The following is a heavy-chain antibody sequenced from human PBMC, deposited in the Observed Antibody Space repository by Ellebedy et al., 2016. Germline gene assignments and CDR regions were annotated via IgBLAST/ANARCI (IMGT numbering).Heavy chain of an antibody. V-gene: IGHV1-18*01. CDR1: GYTFTTYG. CDR3: ARRGVAAGKFDY. D-gene: IGHD3-10*01. CDR2: ISAYNGDT. Sequence: ASVKVSCKASGYTFTTYGFTWVRQAPGQGLEWLGWISAYNGDTNYAQTLQGRVTMTTDTSTNTAYMELKSLISNDTAVYYCARRGVAAGKFDYWGRGTLVTVSS. J-gene: IGHJ4*02.